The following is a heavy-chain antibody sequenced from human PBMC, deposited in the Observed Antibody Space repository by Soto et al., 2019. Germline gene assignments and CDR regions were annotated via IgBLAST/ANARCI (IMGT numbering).Heavy chain of an antibody. J-gene: IGHJ6*02. D-gene: IGHD3-10*01. V-gene: IGHV1-69*13. CDR3: ARARHYYGSGSYYNIPPNYYYYYGMDV. CDR2: IIPIFGTA. Sequence: SVKVSCKASGGTFSSYAISWVRQTPGQGLEWMGGIIPIFGTANYAQKFQGRVTITADESTSTAYMELSSLRSEDTAVYYCARARHYYGSGSYYNIPPNYYYYYGMDVWGQGTTVTVSS. CDR1: GGTFSSYA.